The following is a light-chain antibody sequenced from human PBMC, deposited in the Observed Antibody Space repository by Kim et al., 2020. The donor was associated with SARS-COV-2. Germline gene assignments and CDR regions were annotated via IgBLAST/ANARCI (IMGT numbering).Light chain of an antibody. J-gene: IGLJ3*02. CDR3: SSYTHSSTLE. Sequence: GQSTTISCTGTGRDVSSYDYVSWYQQHPGKAPKLIIYDVTNRASGISIPFSGSKSGSTASLTISGLQAEDEADYYCSSYTHSSTLEFGGGTQLTVL. CDR1: GRDVSSYDY. CDR2: DVT. V-gene: IGLV2-14*03.